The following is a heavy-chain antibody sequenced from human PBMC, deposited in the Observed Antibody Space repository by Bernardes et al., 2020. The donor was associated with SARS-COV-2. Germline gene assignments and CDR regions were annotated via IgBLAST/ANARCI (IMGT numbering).Heavy chain of an antibody. CDR2: IYSGGST. J-gene: IGHJ3*02. CDR3: ARERSGEAFDI. V-gene: IGHV3-53*01. Sequence: GGYLRVCCVASGFTVSTNYMSWVRQAPGKGLEWVSVIYSGGSTDYADSVEGRFTISRDDSKNTLYLQMNSLRAEDTGVYYCARERSGEAFDIWGQGAMVTVSS. D-gene: IGHD1-26*01. CDR1: GFTVSTNY.